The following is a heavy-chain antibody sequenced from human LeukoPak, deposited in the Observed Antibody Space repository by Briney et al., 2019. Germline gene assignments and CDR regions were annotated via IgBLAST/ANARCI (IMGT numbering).Heavy chain of an antibody. CDR2: ISGSSSYI. J-gene: IGHJ3*02. V-gene: IGHV3-21*01. CDR3: ARVPAGVIGMKDAFDM. CDR1: GFTFSSYS. Sequence: GGSLRLSCAVSGFTFSSYSMNWVRQAPGKGLEWVSSISGSSSYIYYADSVKGRFTISRHNAKNSLYLQMNSLRAEDAAVYYCARVPAGVIGMKDAFDMWGQGTMVTVSS. D-gene: IGHD3-16*02.